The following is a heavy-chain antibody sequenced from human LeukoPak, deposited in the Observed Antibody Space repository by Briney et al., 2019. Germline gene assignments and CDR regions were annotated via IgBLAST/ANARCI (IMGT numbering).Heavy chain of an antibody. J-gene: IGHJ6*02. Sequence: GGSLRLSCAASGFIFSDYYMSWIRQAPGKGLEWVSYISSSGSTIYYADSVKGRFTISRDNAKNSLYLQMNSLRAEDTAVYYCARGLTGYLDYYYYGMDVWGQGTTVTVSS. V-gene: IGHV3-11*01. D-gene: IGHD3-9*01. CDR3: ARGLTGYLDYYYYGMDV. CDR1: GFIFSDYY. CDR2: ISSSGSTI.